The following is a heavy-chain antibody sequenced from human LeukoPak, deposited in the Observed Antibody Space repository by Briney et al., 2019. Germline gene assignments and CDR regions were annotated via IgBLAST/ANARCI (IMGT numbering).Heavy chain of an antibody. D-gene: IGHD6-13*01. J-gene: IGHJ4*02. CDR3: ARGQGGIAAAGFDY. V-gene: IGHV4-39*07. Sequence: NTSETLSLTCTVSGGSISSGDYYWSWIRQPPGKGLEWIGEINHSGSTNYNPSLKSRVTISVDTSKNQFSLKLSSVTAADTAVYYCARGQGGIAAAGFDYWGQGTLVTVSS. CDR2: INHSGST. CDR1: GGSISSGDYY.